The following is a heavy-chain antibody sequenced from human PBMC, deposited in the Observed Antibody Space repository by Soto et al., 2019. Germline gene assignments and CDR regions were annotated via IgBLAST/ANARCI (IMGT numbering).Heavy chain of an antibody. Sequence: ASVKVSCKASGYTFTSYGISWVRQAPGQGLEWMGWISANNGNTNYAQKLQGRVTMTTDKSTSTAYMELRSLRSEDTAVYYCAASVDVWGSYFLGRGMDVWGQGTTVTVSS. D-gene: IGHD3-16*01. J-gene: IGHJ6*02. CDR2: ISANNGNT. V-gene: IGHV1-18*04. CDR1: GYTFTSYG. CDR3: AASVDVWGSYFLGRGMDV.